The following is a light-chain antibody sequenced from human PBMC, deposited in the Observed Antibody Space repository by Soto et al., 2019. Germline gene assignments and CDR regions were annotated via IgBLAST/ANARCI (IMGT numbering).Light chain of an antibody. CDR3: EQHCEWVN. V-gene: IGKV3-15*01. Sequence: EIGMTQSPATLSVSPGETATLSCRASQSVSNNLVWYQQKPGQAPRLLIYDASTRATGIPARFSGSGSGSEFSLITSMLKSEDFAVDYCEQHCEWVNFGGGTKVEI. J-gene: IGKJ4*01. CDR2: DAS. CDR1: QSVSNN.